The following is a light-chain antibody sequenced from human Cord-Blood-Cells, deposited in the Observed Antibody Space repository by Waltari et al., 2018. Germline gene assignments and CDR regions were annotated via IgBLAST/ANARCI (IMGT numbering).Light chain of an antibody. Sequence: QSALTQPASVSGSPGQSITISCTGTSRDAGDSNYVSCYQQHPDKAPQLMIDDVRNRPSGVANLFSGSKSGNTASLTISGLQAEDDADYYCSSYTSSSTLYVVFGGGTKLTVL. CDR2: DVR. J-gene: IGLJ2*01. CDR3: SSYTSSSTLYVV. CDR1: SRDAGDSNY. V-gene: IGLV2-14*01.